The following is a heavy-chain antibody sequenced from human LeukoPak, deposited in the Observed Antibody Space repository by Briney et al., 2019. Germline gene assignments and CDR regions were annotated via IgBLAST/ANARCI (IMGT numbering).Heavy chain of an antibody. D-gene: IGHD6-19*01. Sequence: GGSLRPSCTASGFTFGDYAMSWFRQAPGKGLECVSVISNDGDTYYADSVKGRFTISRDTSKNTVSLQMNSLRAEDTAVYYCAGDKTTGGWYEFDYWGQGTLVTVSS. CDR2: ISNDGDT. CDR1: GFTFGDYA. CDR3: AGDKTTGGWYEFDY. J-gene: IGHJ4*02. V-gene: IGHV3-53*01.